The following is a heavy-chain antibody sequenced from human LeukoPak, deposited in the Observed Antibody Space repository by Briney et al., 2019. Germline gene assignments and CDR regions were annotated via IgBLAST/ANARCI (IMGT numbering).Heavy chain of an antibody. CDR2: IRSKVYGGTT. Sequence: GGSLRLSCTTSGFTFGDYAMSWFRQAPGKGLEWVSFIRSKVYGGTTEYAASVKGRFTISRDDSKSIAYLQMNSLKIEDTAVYYCSSRRCTSCNNWFDPWGQGTLVTVSS. V-gene: IGHV3-49*03. CDR3: SSRRCTSCNNWFDP. CDR1: GFTFGDYA. D-gene: IGHD2-2*01. J-gene: IGHJ5*02.